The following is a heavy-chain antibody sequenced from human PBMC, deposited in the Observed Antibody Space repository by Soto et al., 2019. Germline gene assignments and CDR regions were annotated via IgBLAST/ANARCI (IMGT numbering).Heavy chain of an antibody. J-gene: IGHJ4*02. CDR2: ISGGSETT. V-gene: IGHV3-23*01. Sequence: EVQLLESGGGLVQPGGSLRLSCVASGFAFSNYALGWVRQAPGKGLEWVSGISGGSETTSYADSVKGRFTISRDNSKDTLLLQMNSLRAEDMATYFGAKDLDGGFGELFLDKWGQGTLVTVSS. CDR3: AKDLDGGFGELFLDK. D-gene: IGHD3-10*01. CDR1: GFAFSNYA.